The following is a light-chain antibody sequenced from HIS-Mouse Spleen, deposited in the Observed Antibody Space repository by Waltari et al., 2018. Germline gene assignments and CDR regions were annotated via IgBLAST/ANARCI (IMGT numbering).Light chain of an antibody. Sequence: QSVLTQPPSASGTPGQRVTIPCSGSSSNIGSNYVSWYQQLPGTAPKRLIYGNNSLHVGVPNRFSASKSGTSASLAISGVRSEDEADYYCAAWDDSLSGPVFGGGTKLTVL. CDR3: AAWDDSLSGPV. J-gene: IGLJ3*02. CDR2: GNN. CDR1: SSNIGSNY. V-gene: IGLV1-47*01.